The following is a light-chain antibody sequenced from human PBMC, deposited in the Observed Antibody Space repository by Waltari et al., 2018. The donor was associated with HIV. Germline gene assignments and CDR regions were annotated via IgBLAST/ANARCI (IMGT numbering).Light chain of an antibody. V-gene: IGLV1-47*01. CDR2: RKN. Sequence: SVLTQPPSASGTPGQRVTISCSGSTSNIGSNDVFWYQHRPGAAPKLLIHRKNQRPAGGPDRFSGSTSGTSASLASSGLRSEEEADYYCVAWDDSLRGVVFGGGTKVAAL. CDR3: VAWDDSLRGVV. J-gene: IGLJ2*01. CDR1: TSNIGSND.